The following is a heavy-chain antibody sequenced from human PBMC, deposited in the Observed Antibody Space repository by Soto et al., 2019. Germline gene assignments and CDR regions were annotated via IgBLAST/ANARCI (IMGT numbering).Heavy chain of an antibody. D-gene: IGHD3-3*01. Sequence: SETLSLTCTVSGGSISSGDYYWSWIRQPPGKGLEWIGYIYYSGSTYYNPSLKSRVTISVDTSKNQFSLKLSSVTAADTAVYYCARGSGRFLEWLLLWNWFDPWGQGTLVTVSS. CDR3: ARGSGRFLEWLLLWNWFDP. CDR1: GGSISSGDYY. CDR2: IYYSGST. J-gene: IGHJ5*02. V-gene: IGHV4-30-4*01.